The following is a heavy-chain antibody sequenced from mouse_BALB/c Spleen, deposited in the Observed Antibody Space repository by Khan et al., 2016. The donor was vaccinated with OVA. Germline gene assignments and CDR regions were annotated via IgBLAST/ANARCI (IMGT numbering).Heavy chain of an antibody. CDR2: ISYSGST. CDR1: GYSITSDYA. Sequence: EVQLQESGPGLLKPSQSLSLTCTVTGYSITSDYAWNWIRQFPGTKLVCMAYISYSGSTTYNPSLRSRISITRDTSKNQFFLQLNSVTTEDTATYYCASRKLLLRYPDYFDYWGQGTTLTVSS. CDR3: ASRKLLLRYPDYFDY. J-gene: IGHJ2*01. D-gene: IGHD1-1*01. V-gene: IGHV3-2*02.